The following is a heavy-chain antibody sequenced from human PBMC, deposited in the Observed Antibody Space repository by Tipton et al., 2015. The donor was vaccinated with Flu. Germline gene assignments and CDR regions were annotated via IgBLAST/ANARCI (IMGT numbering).Heavy chain of an antibody. D-gene: IGHD3-10*01. CDR3: ARDRGWPAALDF. J-gene: IGHJ4*02. CDR1: GGSIRSSSYY. V-gene: IGHV4-39*07. Sequence: TLSLTCTVSGGSIRSSSYYWGWIRQPPGKGPEWIGSMLYGGSTYYNPSLESRVTISLDTSKNQFSLKLSSVTAADTAVYYCARDRGWPAALDFWSQGILVAVSS. CDR2: MLYGGST.